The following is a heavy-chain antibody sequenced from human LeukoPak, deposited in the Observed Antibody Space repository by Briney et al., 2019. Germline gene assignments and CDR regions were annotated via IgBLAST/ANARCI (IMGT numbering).Heavy chain of an antibody. Sequence: GGSLRLSRAASGFTFSSYGMSWVRQAPGKGLEWVSAISGSGGSTYYADSVKGRFTISRDNSKNTLYLQMNSLKGDDTAVYYCAKDSAFYYIDVWGKGTTVIISS. J-gene: IGHJ6*03. D-gene: IGHD3-10*01. V-gene: IGHV3-23*01. CDR3: AKDSAFYYIDV. CDR1: GFTFSSYG. CDR2: ISGSGGST.